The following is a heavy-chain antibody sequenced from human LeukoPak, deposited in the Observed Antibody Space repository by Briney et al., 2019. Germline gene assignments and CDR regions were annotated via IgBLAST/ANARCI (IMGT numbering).Heavy chain of an antibody. V-gene: IGHV4-59*02. CDR2: THYSGT. Sequence: SQTLSLTCAIAQSAVSSKSWGCGRQRPGKRKEWIGYTHYSGTNYNPSLKSRVTISADTSKIQFSLKLSSVTAADTAVYYCARGISYYDSSGIDYWGQGTLVTVSS. CDR3: ARGISYYDSSGIDY. J-gene: IGHJ4*02. D-gene: IGHD3-22*01. CDR1: QSAVSSKS.